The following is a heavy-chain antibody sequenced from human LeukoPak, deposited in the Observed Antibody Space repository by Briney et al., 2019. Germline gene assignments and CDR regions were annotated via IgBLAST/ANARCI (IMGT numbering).Heavy chain of an antibody. CDR3: AKGRGYSYGYYFDY. CDR1: GFTFSSYG. Sequence: GGSLRLSCAASGFTFSSYGMHWVRQAPSKGLEWVAFIRYDGSNKYYADSVKGRFTISRDNSKNTLYLQMNSLRAEDTAVYYCAKGRGYSYGYYFDYWGQGTLVTVSS. CDR2: IRYDGSNK. V-gene: IGHV3-30*02. D-gene: IGHD5-18*01. J-gene: IGHJ4*02.